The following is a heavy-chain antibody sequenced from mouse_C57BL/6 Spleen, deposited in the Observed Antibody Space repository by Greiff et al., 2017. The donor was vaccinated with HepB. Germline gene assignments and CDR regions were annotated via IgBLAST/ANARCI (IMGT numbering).Heavy chain of an antibody. CDR3: ARSSSGYVLDY. V-gene: IGHV3-1*01. Sequence: EVKLMESGPGMVKPSQSLSLTCTVTGYSITSGYDWHWIRHFPGNKLEWMGYISYSGSTHYNPSLKSRISITHDTSKNHFFLKLNSVTTEDTATYCCARSSSGYVLDYWGQGTTLTVSS. J-gene: IGHJ2*01. CDR2: ISYSGST. D-gene: IGHD3-2*02. CDR1: GYSITSGYD.